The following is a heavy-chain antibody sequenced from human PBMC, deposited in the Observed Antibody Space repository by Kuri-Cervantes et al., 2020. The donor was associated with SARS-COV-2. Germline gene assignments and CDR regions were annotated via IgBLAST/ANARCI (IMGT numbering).Heavy chain of an antibody. V-gene: IGHV1-18*01. Sequence: ASVKVSCKASGYTFTSYGISWVRQAPGQGLEWMGWISAYNGNTNYAQKLQGRVTMTTDTSTSTAYMELSSLRSEDTAVYYCARESIYDFWSGYYSSGMDVWGQGTTVTVSS. J-gene: IGHJ6*02. D-gene: IGHD3-3*01. CDR1: GYTFTSYG. CDR3: ARESIYDFWSGYYSSGMDV. CDR2: ISAYNGNT.